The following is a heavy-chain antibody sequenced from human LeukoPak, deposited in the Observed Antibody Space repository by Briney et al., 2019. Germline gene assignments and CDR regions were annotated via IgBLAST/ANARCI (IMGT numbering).Heavy chain of an antibody. D-gene: IGHD7-27*01. Sequence: PSQTLSLTCAVSGGSISSGGYSWSWIRQPPGKGLEWIGYIYYSGSTNYNPSLKSRVTISVDTSKNQFSLKLSSVTAADTAVYYCARANWSPFYYYYYGMDVWGQGTTVTVSS. CDR3: ARANWSPFYYYYYGMDV. J-gene: IGHJ6*02. CDR1: GGSISSGGYS. CDR2: IYYSGST. V-gene: IGHV4-61*08.